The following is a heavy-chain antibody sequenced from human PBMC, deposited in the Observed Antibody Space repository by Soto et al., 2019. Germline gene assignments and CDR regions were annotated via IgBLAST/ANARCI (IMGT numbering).Heavy chain of an antibody. J-gene: IGHJ4*02. CDR3: AKDNSPYSGYNSFDY. V-gene: IGHV3-23*01. CDR2: ISGSGTNT. Sequence: EVRLLESGGGLIQPGGSLRLSCAASGFTFSSYVMSWVRQAPGTGLEWVSGISGSGTNTYYADSVKGRFTISRDNSKNTLYLQMTSLRGEDTAEYYSAKDNSPYSGYNSFDYWGEGTLVTVSS. CDR1: GFTFSSYV. D-gene: IGHD5-12*01.